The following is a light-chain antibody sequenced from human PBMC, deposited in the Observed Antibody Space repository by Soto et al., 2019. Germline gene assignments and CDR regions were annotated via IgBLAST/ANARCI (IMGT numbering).Light chain of an antibody. V-gene: IGLV2-14*01. Sequence: QSALTQPASVSGSPGQSITISCTGASSDVGGYNYVSWYQQHSGQAPKLMIYEVTNRPSGVSNRFSGSRSGNTASLTISGLQPEDEADYYCASYTSSSTRVFGTGTKATVL. CDR2: EVT. J-gene: IGLJ1*01. CDR1: SSDVGGYNY. CDR3: ASYTSSSTRV.